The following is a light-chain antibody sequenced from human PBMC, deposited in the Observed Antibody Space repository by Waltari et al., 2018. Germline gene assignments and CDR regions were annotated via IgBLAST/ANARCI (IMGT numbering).Light chain of an antibody. CDR2: RNN. CDR3: ATWDDSLNGWV. J-gene: IGLJ3*02. Sequence: QSVLTQPPSASGTPGQRVTISCSGSSSNIGTNPVSWYQQLPGTAPKLLIFRNNRRPSAGPDRFAGSKSGTPASLAISGLQSEDEADYYCATWDDSLNGWVFGGGTKLTVL. CDR1: SSNIGTNP. V-gene: IGLV1-44*01.